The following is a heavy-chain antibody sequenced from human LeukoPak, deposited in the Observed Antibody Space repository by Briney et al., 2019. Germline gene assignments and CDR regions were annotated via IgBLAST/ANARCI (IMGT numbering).Heavy chain of an antibody. CDR3: ARDHYYDSSAVLPVDY. D-gene: IGHD3-22*01. CDR2: FDPEEGET. Sequence: ASVKVSCKASGGTFSSYAISWVRQAPGQGLEWMGGFDPEEGETIYAQKLQGRVTMTTDTSTSTAYMELRSLRSDDTAVYYCARDHYYDSSAVLPVDYWGQGTLVTVSS. J-gene: IGHJ4*02. V-gene: IGHV1-18*01. CDR1: GGTFSSYA.